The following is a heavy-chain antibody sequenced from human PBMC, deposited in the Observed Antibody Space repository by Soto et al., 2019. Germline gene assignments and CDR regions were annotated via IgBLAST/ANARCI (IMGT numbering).Heavy chain of an antibody. CDR3: ARDLTETYDFWSGYYTRDQRGWFDP. J-gene: IGHJ5*02. CDR1: GFTFSDYY. CDR2: ISSSGSTI. V-gene: IGHV3-11*01. Sequence: PGGSLRLSCAASGFTFSDYYMSWIRQAPGKGLEWVSYISSSGSTIYYADSVKGRFTISRDNAKNSLYLQMNSLRAEDTAVYYCARDLTETYDFWSGYYTRDQRGWFDPWGQGTQVTVSS. D-gene: IGHD3-3*01.